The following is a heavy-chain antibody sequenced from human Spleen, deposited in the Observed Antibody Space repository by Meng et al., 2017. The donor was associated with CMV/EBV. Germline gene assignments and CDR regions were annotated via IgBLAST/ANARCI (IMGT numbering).Heavy chain of an antibody. CDR1: GFTFTNYA. V-gene: IGHV3-23*01. CDR3: AREGTYYYGSGSYRKPQTYGMDV. D-gene: IGHD3-10*01. J-gene: IGHJ6*02. CDR2: ITGSGDAT. Sequence: ETLSLTCAASGFTFTNYAMSWVRQTPGKGLEWVSAITGSGDATYYADSVKGRFTISRDNSKNTLYLQMNSLRAEDTAVYYCAREGTYYYGSGSYRKPQTYGMDVWGQGTTVTVSS.